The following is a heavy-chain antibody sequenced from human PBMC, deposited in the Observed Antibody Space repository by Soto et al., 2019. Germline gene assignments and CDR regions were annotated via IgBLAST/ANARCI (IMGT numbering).Heavy chain of an antibody. CDR3: ARPQTTVTSYDY. CDR1: GGSISSGGYS. D-gene: IGHD4-17*01. V-gene: IGHV4-30-2*01. CDR2: IYHSGST. J-gene: IGHJ4*02. Sequence: QLQLQESGSGLVKPSQTLSLTCAVSGGSISSGGYSWSWIRQPPGKGLEWIGYIYHSGSTYYNPCRNTRGXIXVSXSKNRFSLKLSSVTAADTAVYYCARPQTTVTSYDYWGQGTLVTVSS.